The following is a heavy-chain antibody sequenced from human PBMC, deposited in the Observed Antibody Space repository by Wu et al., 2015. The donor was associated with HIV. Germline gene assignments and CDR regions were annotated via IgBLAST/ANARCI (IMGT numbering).Heavy chain of an antibody. D-gene: IGHD2-2*01. V-gene: IGHV1-2*02. J-gene: IGHJ4*02. Sequence: QVQLVQSGAEVKKPGASVKVSCKASGYTFXGYYMHWVRQAPGQGLEWMGWINPNSGGSGGTNYAQKFQGRVTMTRDTSISTAYMELSRLRSADTAVYYCVSSAGTSYYFDYWGQGTLVTVSS. CDR2: INPNSGGSGGT. CDR3: VSSAGTSYYFDY. CDR1: GYTFXGYY.